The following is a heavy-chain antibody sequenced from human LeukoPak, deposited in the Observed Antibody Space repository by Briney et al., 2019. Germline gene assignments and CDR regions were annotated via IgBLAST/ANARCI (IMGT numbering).Heavy chain of an antibody. CDR1: GFTFSSYS. CDR2: ISSSSSYI. CDR3: ARGELSSSWLPDLDY. V-gene: IGHV3-21*01. Sequence: GGSLRPSCAASGFTFSSYSMNWVRQAPGKGLEWVSSISSSSSYIYYADSVKGRFTISRDNAKNSLYLQMNSLRAEDTAVYYCARGELSSSWLPDLDYWGQGTLVTVSS. J-gene: IGHJ4*02. D-gene: IGHD6-13*01.